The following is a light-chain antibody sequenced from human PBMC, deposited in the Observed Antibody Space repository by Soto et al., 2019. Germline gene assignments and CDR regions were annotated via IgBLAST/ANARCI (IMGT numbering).Light chain of an antibody. V-gene: IGLV8-61*01. Sequence: QTVVTQEPSFSVSPGGTVTLTCGLSSGSVSSNYYPSWYQQTPGQAPRTLIYSTNTRSPGVPDRFSGSILGNKAALTITGAQADDESDYYCVLYLGSRISVFGRGTQLTVL. CDR1: SGSVSSNYY. CDR2: STN. CDR3: VLYLGSRISV. J-gene: IGLJ7*01.